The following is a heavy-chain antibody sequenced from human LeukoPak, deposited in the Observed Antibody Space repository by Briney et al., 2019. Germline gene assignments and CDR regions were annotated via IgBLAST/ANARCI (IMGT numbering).Heavy chain of an antibody. CDR1: GGSFSGYY. V-gene: IGHV4-34*01. CDR3: ARHAHYYDKSGWVY. D-gene: IGHD3-22*01. CDR2: INHSGST. Sequence: SETLSLTCAVYGGSFSGYYWSWIRQPPGKGLEWIGEINHSGSTNYNPSLKSRVTISVDTSKNQFSLKLSSVTAADTAVYYCARHAHYYDKSGWVYWGQGTLVTVSS. J-gene: IGHJ4*02.